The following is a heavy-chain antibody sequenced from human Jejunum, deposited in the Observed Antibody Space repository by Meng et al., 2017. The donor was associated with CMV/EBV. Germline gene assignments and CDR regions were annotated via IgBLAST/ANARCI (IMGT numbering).Heavy chain of an antibody. CDR3: ARVDCSTSCFSFDN. Sequence: GPISSSDDYWGWIRQPPGGGLEWIGIIYYTGSTYYNPSLESRVSISIDTSKNQFSLKLRSVTAADTAVYYCARVDCSTSCFSFDNWGQGALVTVSS. J-gene: IGHJ4*02. CDR2: IYYTGST. CDR1: GPISSSDDY. D-gene: IGHD2-2*01. V-gene: IGHV4-39*07.